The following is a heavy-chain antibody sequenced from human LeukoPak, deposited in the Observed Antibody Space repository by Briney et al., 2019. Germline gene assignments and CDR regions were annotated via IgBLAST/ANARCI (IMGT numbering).Heavy chain of an antibody. CDR3: AKSRGSYWVPEFDY. V-gene: IGHV3-7*03. D-gene: IGHD1-26*01. CDR1: GFTFSSYW. CDR2: IKQDGSEK. Sequence: TGGSLRLSCAASGFTFSSYWMSWVRQAPGKGLEWVANIKQDGSEKYYVDSVKGRFTISRDNSKNTLYLQMNSLRAEDTAIYYCAKSRGSYWVPEFDYWGQGTLVTVSS. J-gene: IGHJ4*02.